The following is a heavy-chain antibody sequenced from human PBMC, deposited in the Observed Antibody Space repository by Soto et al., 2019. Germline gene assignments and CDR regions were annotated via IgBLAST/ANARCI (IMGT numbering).Heavy chain of an antibody. J-gene: IGHJ4*02. CDR2: IIPKYGTV. Sequence: QVQLVQSGAEVKKPGSSVKVSCKASGGTFNNYPVTWVRQAPGQGLEWMGGIIPKYGTVNYAQKFQGRVTITPDEATSTAYMEMSSLRSEDTAVYYCAISYGTRWYGDYWGQGSLVTVSS. V-gene: IGHV1-69*01. CDR3: AISYGTRWYGDY. D-gene: IGHD6-13*01. CDR1: GGTFNNYP.